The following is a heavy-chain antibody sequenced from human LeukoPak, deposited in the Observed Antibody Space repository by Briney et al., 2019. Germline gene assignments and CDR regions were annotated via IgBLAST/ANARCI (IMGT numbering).Heavy chain of an antibody. J-gene: IGHJ4*02. CDR1: GGSFSSSTYY. CDR3: ARQYYDSSGYYPWYFDY. Sequence: SETLSLTCTVSGGSFSSSTYYWGWIRQPPGKGLEWIGSVYYSGSTYYNQSHKSRVTISVDTSKNQFSLKLTSVTAADTAVYYCARQYYDSSGYYPWYFDYWGQGTLVTVSS. D-gene: IGHD3-22*01. V-gene: IGHV4-39*01. CDR2: VYYSGST.